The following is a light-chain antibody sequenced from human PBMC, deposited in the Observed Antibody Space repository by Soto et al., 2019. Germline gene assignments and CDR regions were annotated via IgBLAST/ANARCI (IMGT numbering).Light chain of an antibody. CDR1: QSISSW. J-gene: IGKJ1*01. Sequence: DIQMTPSPSTLSASVGDRVTITCRASQSISSWLAWYQQKPGKAPKLLIYDASSLESGVPSRFSGSGSVTEFTLTISSLQPDDFAAYYCQQYNSYSPTFGQGTKVDIK. CDR3: QQYNSYSPT. V-gene: IGKV1-5*01. CDR2: DAS.